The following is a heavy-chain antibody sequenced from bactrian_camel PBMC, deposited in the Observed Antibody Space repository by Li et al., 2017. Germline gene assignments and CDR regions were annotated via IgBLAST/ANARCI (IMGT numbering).Heavy chain of an antibody. Sequence: HVQLVESGGGSVQAGGSLRLSCVVTSDTVNEHCMGWFRQPPRKEREGVAGIDSDGKTNVADFAKGRFTISRDNSENTLYLQMDSLKPEDTAMCYCAADARQYAGSWRSLVADSFDYWSQGTQVTVS. J-gene: IGHJ4*01. V-gene: IGHV3S53*01. CDR2: IDSDGKT. D-gene: IGHD6*01. CDR3: AADARQYAGSWRSLVADSFDY. CDR1: SDTVNEHC.